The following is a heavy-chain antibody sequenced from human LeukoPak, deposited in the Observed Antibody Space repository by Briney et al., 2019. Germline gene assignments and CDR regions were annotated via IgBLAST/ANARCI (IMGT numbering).Heavy chain of an antibody. CDR2: MNPNSGNT. CDR3: ARDYDSSGHHFDY. J-gene: IGHJ4*02. D-gene: IGHD3-22*01. V-gene: IGHV1-8*01. CDR1: GYTFTSYD. Sequence: GASVKVSCKASGYTFTSYDINWVRQATGQGLEWMGWMNPNSGNTGYAQKFQGRVTMTRDTSASRAYMELSSLRSEDTAVYYCARDYDSSGHHFDYWGQGTLVTVSS.